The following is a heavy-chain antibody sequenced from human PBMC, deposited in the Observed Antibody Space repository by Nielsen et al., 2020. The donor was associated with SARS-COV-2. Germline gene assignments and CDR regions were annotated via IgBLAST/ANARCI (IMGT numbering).Heavy chain of an antibody. J-gene: IGHJ4*01. Sequence: ASVKVSCKASGYTFTSYTLNWVRQAPGQGLEWMGWINPSTGKSTSAQGFTGRFVFSVDTSVSTAYLQINGLKAEDTAVYCCARDTGDWYLSIDYWGHRTLLTDSA. CDR2: INPSTGKS. V-gene: IGHV7-4-1*02. D-gene: IGHD6-19*01. CDR3: ARDTGDWYLSIDY. CDR1: GYTFTSYT.